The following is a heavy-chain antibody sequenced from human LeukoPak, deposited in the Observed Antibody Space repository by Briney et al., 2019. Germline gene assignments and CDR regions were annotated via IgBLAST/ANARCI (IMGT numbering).Heavy chain of an antibody. CDR1: GYSFTSYW. CDR3: ARHDGGYRGSFDY. CDR2: IYPGDSET. V-gene: IGHV5-51*01. Sequence: GESLKISCKGSGYSFTSYWIGWVRQMPGRGLEWMGIIYPGDSETKYSPSFQGQVTISADKSINTAYLQWSSLKASDTAMYYCARHDGGYRGSFDYWGQGTLVTVSS. J-gene: IGHJ4*02. D-gene: IGHD5-12*01.